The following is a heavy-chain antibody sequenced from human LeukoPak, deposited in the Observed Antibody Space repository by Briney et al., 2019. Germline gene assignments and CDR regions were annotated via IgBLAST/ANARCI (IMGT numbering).Heavy chain of an antibody. J-gene: IGHJ4*02. Sequence: GGSLRLSCAASGFTFSSYSMNWVRQAPGKGLEWVSSISSSSSYIYYADSVKGRFTISRDNAKNSLYLQMNSLRAEDTAVYYCARDLYYDILTGYYNLGEFDYWGQGTLVTVSS. CDR2: ISSSSSYI. CDR1: GFTFSSYS. V-gene: IGHV3-21*01. CDR3: ARDLYYDILTGYYNLGEFDY. D-gene: IGHD3-9*01.